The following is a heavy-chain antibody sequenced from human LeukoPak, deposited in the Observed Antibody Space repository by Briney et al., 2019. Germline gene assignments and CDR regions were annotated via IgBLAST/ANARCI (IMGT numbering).Heavy chain of an antibody. CDR1: GFTFSSYG. D-gene: IGHD3-3*01. CDR3: AKGVRFLEWLPFDP. Sequence: ETGGSLRPSCAASGFTFSSYGMHWVRQAPGKGLEWVAFIRYDGSNKYYADSVKGRFTISRDNSKNTLYLQMNSLRAEDTAVYYCAKGVRFLEWLPFDPWGQGTLVTVSS. J-gene: IGHJ5*02. V-gene: IGHV3-30*02. CDR2: IRYDGSNK.